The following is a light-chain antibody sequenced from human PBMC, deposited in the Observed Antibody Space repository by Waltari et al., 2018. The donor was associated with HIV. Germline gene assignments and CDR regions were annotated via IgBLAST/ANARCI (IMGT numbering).Light chain of an antibody. J-gene: IGKJ1*01. V-gene: IGKV3-15*01. CDR3: QQYNNWPPWT. Sequence: EIVMTQSPATLSVSPGERATLSCRASQSVSSNLAWYQQKPCQAPRLLIYGAATRATGIPARFSGSGSGTEFTLTISSLQSEDFAFYYCQQYNNWPPWTFGQGTKVEIK. CDR1: QSVSSN. CDR2: GAA.